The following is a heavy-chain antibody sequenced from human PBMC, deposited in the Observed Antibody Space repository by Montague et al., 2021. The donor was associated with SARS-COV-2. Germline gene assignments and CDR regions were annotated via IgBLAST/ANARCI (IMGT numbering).Heavy chain of an antibody. CDR2: ISSDGGVN. CDR3: ARDSEQLPPGAFDI. CDR1: GFNFSSYP. V-gene: IGHV3-30*04. Sequence: SLRLSWAASGFNFSSYPMHWVRQAPGKGLEWVAVISSDGGVNYSADSLKGRFTISRDNSKNTLFLEMHSLRAEDTAVYYCARDSEQLPPGAFDIWGQGTVVTVSS. J-gene: IGHJ3*02. D-gene: IGHD1/OR15-1a*01.